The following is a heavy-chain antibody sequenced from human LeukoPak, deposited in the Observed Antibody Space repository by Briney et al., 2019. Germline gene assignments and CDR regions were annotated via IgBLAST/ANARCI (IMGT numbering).Heavy chain of an antibody. CDR2: IWYDGSNK. Sequence: LSGGSLRLSCAASGFTFSSYSMNWVRQAPGKGLEWMAVIWYDGSNKYYADSVKGRFTISRDNSKNTLYLQMNSLRAEDTAVYYCAKDDHCSSTSCDGNWFDPWGQGTLVTVSS. D-gene: IGHD2-2*01. J-gene: IGHJ5*02. CDR1: GFTFSSYS. CDR3: AKDDHCSSTSCDGNWFDP. V-gene: IGHV3-33*06.